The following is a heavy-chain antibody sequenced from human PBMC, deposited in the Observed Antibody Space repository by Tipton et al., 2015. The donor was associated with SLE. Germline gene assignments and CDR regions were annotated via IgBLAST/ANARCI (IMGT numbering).Heavy chain of an antibody. D-gene: IGHD7-27*01. V-gene: IGHV4-4*02. Sequence: TLSLTCVVSGGSIRSSNWWIWVRQSPGKGLEWIGEIYHSGKTYYNASLKSRVTISVDRSKNHFSLKLTSVTAADTAMYYCARDKPGVTKNDAFDIWGQGTMVVVSS. J-gene: IGHJ3*02. CDR2: IYHSGKT. CDR3: ARDKPGVTKNDAFDI. CDR1: GGSIRSSNW.